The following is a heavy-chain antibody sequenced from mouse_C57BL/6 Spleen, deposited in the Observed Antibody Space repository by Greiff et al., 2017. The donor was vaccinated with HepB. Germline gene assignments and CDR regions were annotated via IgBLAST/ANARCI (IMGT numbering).Heavy chain of an antibody. Sequence: VKVVESGPGLVAPSQSLSITCTVSGFSLTSYGVDWVRQSPGKGLEWLGVIWGVGSTNYNSALKSRLSISKDNSKSQVFLKMNSLQTDDTAMYYCASEGGSSYRFAYWGQGTLVTVSA. CDR3: ASEGGSSYRFAY. CDR2: IWGVGST. CDR1: GFSLTSYG. D-gene: IGHD1-1*01. V-gene: IGHV2-6*01. J-gene: IGHJ3*01.